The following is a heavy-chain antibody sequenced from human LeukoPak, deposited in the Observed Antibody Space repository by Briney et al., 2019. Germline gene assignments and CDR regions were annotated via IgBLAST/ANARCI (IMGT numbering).Heavy chain of an antibody. CDR2: INHSGST. CDR3: AGSATLHTIFGVVTKYNWFDP. D-gene: IGHD3-3*01. CDR1: GGSFSGYY. J-gene: IGHJ5*02. V-gene: IGHV4-34*01. Sequence: SETLSLTCAVYGGSFSGYYWSWIRQPPGKGLEWIGEINHSGSTNYNPSLKSRVTISVDTSKNQFSLKLSSVTAADTAVYYCAGSATLHTIFGVVTKYNWFDPWGQGTLVTVSS.